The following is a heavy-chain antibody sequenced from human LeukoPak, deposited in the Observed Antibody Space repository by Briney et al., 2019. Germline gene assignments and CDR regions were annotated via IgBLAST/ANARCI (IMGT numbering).Heavy chain of an antibody. CDR1: RASINNYH. V-gene: IGHV4-59*01. Sequence: PSETLSLTCTVSRASINNYHWSWIRQPPGKGLEWIGTISDSGSNNYNTSLKSRVSFSEDTSKNYLSLNLTSATVADTAVYYCARHSRRLGAAGTLDSWGLGTLVVVS. CDR3: ARHSRRLGAAGTLDS. D-gene: IGHD6-13*01. CDR2: ISDSGSN. J-gene: IGHJ4*02.